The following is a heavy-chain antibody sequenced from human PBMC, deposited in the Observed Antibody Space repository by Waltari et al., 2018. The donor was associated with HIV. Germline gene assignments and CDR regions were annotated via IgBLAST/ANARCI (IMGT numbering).Heavy chain of an antibody. V-gene: IGHV4-34*01. CDR2: INHSGST. CDR1: GGSFSGYY. CDR3: ARVDFWSGYYSY. Sequence: QVQLQQWGAGLLKPSETLSLTCAVYGGSFSGYYWSWIRQPPGQGLEWIGEINHSGSTNYNPSLKSRVTISVDTSKNQFSLKLSSGTAADTAVYYCARVDFWSGYYSYWGQGTLVTVSS. J-gene: IGHJ4*02. D-gene: IGHD3-3*01.